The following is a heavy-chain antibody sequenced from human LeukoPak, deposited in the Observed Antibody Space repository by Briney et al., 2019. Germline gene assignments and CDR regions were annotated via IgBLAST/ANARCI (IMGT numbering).Heavy chain of an antibody. V-gene: IGHV4-34*01. CDR3: ARDRDTVTTGWYFDL. J-gene: IGHJ2*01. CDR2: INHSGST. D-gene: IGHD4-17*01. CDR1: GGSFSGYY. Sequence: PSETLSLTCAVYGGSFSGYYWSWIRQPPGKGLEWIGEINHSGSTNYNPSLKSRVTISVDTSKNQFSLKLSSVTAADTAVYYCARDRDTVTTGWYFDLWGRGTLVTVSS.